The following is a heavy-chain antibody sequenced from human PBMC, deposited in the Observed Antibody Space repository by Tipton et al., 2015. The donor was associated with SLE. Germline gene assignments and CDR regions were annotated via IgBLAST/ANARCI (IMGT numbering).Heavy chain of an antibody. D-gene: IGHD3-22*01. CDR1: GGSISSFY. CDR3: ASKYFYDSDGLRY. Sequence: TLSLTCNVSGGSISSFYWSWIRQPPGKGLEWIGHIYTSGSTNYNPSLKSRVSLSVDTSKNQFSLRLSSVTAADTAVYYCASKYFYDSDGLRYWGQKALVTVSS. CDR2: IYTSGST. J-gene: IGHJ4*02. V-gene: IGHV4-4*08.